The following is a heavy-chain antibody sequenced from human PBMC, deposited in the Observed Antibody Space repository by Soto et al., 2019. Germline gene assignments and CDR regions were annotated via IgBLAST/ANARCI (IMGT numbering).Heavy chain of an antibody. V-gene: IGHV4-4*07. D-gene: IGHD1-1*01. J-gene: IGHJ5*02. CDR3: VRDGTKTLRDWFDP. CDR2: IYATGTT. Sequence: SETLSLTCTVSGASISGFYWSWIRKSAGKGLEWIGRIYATGTTDYNPCLKSRVMMSVDTSKKQFSLKLRSVTAADTAVYYCVRDGTKTLRDWFDPWGQGISVTVYS. CDR1: GASISGFY.